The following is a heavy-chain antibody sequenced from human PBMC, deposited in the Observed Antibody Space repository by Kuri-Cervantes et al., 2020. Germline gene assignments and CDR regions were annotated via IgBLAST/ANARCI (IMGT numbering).Heavy chain of an antibody. V-gene: IGHV3-23*01. CDR2: ISGSGGST. CDR3: AKVVGSGSYRIDAFDI. J-gene: IGHJ3*02. D-gene: IGHD3-10*01. CDR1: GFTFSSYG. Sequence: GESLKISCAASGFTFSSYGMHWVRQAPGKGLEWVSAISGSGGSTYYADSVKGRFTISRDNSKNTLYLQMNSLRAEDTAVYYCAKVVGSGSYRIDAFDIWGQGTMVTVSS.